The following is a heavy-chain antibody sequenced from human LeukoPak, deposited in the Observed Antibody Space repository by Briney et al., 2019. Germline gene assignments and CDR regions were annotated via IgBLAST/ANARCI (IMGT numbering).Heavy chain of an antibody. CDR1: GFTFSDYH. D-gene: IGHD3-10*01. Sequence: GGSLRLSCAASGFTFSDYHMSWIRQAPGKGLEWVSYISSSSSYTNYADSVKGRFTISRDNAKNSLYLQMNSLRAEDTAVYYCARGAITMVRGVINDYFDYWGQGTLVTVSS. V-gene: IGHV3-11*05. CDR2: ISSSSSYT. J-gene: IGHJ4*02. CDR3: ARGAITMVRGVINDYFDY.